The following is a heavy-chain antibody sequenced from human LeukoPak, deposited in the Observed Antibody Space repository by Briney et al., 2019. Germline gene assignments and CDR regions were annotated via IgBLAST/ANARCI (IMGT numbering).Heavy chain of an antibody. Sequence: PGGSLRLSCAASGFTFDDYGMSWVRQAPGKGLEWVSGLNWNGGDTAYADSVKGRFTISRDNAKNSLYLQMNSLRAEDTALYYCAKDNPDSSGYLLGWFDPWGQGTLVTVSS. D-gene: IGHD3-22*01. J-gene: IGHJ5*02. CDR3: AKDNPDSSGYLLGWFDP. CDR1: GFTFDDYG. CDR2: LNWNGGDT. V-gene: IGHV3-20*04.